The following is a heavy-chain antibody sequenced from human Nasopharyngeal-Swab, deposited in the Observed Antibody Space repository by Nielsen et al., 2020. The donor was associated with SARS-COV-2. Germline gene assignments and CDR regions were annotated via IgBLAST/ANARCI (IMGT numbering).Heavy chain of an antibody. V-gene: IGHV3-21*01. CDR2: ISSSSYI. CDR3: ARGSYYYDSSGYYDY. D-gene: IGHD3-22*01. J-gene: IGHJ4*02. Sequence: GGSLRLSCAASGFTFSSYSMNWVRQAPGKGLEWVSSISSSSYIYYADSAKGRFTISRDNAKNSLYLQMNSLRAEDTAVYYCARGSYYYDSSGYYDYWGQGTLVTVSS. CDR1: GFTFSSYS.